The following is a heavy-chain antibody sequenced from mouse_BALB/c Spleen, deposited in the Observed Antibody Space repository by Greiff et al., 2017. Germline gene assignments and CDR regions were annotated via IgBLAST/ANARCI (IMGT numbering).Heavy chain of an antibody. J-gene: IGHJ4*01. D-gene: IGHD2-14*01. CDR3: TRGDRDAMDY. CDR2: IRLKSNNYAT. CDR1: GFTFSNYW. Sequence: EVHLVESGGGLVQPGGSMKLSCVASGFTFSNYWMNWVRQSPEKGLEWVAEIRLKSNNYATHYAESVKGRFTISRDDSKSSVYLQMNNLRAEDTGIYYCTRGDRDAMDYWGQGTSVTVSS. V-gene: IGHV6-6*02.